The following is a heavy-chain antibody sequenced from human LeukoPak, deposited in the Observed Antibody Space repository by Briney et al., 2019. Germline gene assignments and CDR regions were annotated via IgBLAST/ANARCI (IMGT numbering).Heavy chain of an antibody. CDR3: VKLPRNFFSSGWYYFDC. CDR2: ISSNGDST. CDR1: GFTFSSYA. J-gene: IGHJ4*02. Sequence: QTGGSLRLSCSASGFTFSSYAMHWVRQAPGRGLEYVSTISSNGDSTYYADSVKGRFTISRDNSKNTLSLQMRSLRAEDTAVYYCVKLPRNFFSSGWYYFDCWGQGTLVTVSS. D-gene: IGHD6-19*01. V-gene: IGHV3-64D*08.